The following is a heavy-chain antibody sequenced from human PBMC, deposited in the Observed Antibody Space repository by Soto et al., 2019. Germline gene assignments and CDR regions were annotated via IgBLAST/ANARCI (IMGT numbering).Heavy chain of an antibody. J-gene: IGHJ6*02. CDR3: ARSHPYVIAAAGRYYYYGMDV. D-gene: IGHD6-13*01. Sequence: QVQLVQSGAEVKKPGASVKVSCKASGYTFTSYDINWVRQATGQGLEWMGWMNPNSGNTGYAQKFQGRVTMTRNTSTSTAYMELSSLRSEDTALYYCARSHPYVIAAAGRYYYYGMDVWGQGTTVTVSS. CDR2: MNPNSGNT. V-gene: IGHV1-8*01. CDR1: GYTFTSYD.